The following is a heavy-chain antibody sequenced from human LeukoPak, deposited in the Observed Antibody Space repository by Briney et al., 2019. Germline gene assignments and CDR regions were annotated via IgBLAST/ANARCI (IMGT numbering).Heavy chain of an antibody. V-gene: IGHV4-59*01. Sequence: SQTLSLTCTVSGGSISSYYWSWIRQPPGKGLEWIGYIYYSGSTNYNPSLKSRVTISVDTSKNQFSLKLSSVTAADTAVYYCARECDPGAFLVSGQPRLVTLSS. CDR3: ARECDPGAFLV. CDR2: IYYSGST. J-gene: IGHJ3*01. D-gene: IGHD1-14*01. CDR1: GGSISSYY.